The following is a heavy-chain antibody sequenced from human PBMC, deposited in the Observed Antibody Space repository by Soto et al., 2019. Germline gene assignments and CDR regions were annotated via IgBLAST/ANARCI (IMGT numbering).Heavy chain of an antibody. CDR3: ARLYSSSWYVSNWFDP. D-gene: IGHD6-13*01. V-gene: IGHV1-24*01. CDR1: GYTLTELS. CDR2: FDPEDGET. Sequence: ASVKVSCKVSGYTLTELSMHWVRQAPGKGLEWMGGFDPEDGETIYAQKFQGRVTMTEDTSTDTAYMELRSLRSDDTAVYYCARLYSSSWYVSNWFDPWGQGTLVTVSS. J-gene: IGHJ5*02.